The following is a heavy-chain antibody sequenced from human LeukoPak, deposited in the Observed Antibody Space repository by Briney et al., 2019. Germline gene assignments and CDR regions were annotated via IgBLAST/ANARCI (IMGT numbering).Heavy chain of an antibody. CDR3: ARGTLEMATIMVY. CDR2: IIPILGIA. Sequence: ASVTVSCTASGGTFSSYAISWVRQALGQGLEWMGRIIPILGIANYAQKFQGRVTITADKSTSTAYMELSSLRSEDTAVYYCARGTLEMATIMVYWGQGTLVTVSS. J-gene: IGHJ4*02. V-gene: IGHV1-69*04. D-gene: IGHD5-24*01. CDR1: GGTFSSYA.